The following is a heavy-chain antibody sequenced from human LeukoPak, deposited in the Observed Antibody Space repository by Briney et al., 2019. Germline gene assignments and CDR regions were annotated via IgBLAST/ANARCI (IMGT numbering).Heavy chain of an antibody. J-gene: IGHJ3*02. V-gene: IGHV4-39*07. Sequence: KTSETLSLTCAVSGGSISSNSYYWGWIRQPPGKGLEWIGEINHSGSTNYNPSLRTRVTISVDTSKNQFSLKLTSVTAADTAVYYCARVGVVGATGDAFDIWGQGTMVTVSS. D-gene: IGHD1-26*01. CDR3: ARVGVVGATGDAFDI. CDR1: GGSISSNSYY. CDR2: INHSGST.